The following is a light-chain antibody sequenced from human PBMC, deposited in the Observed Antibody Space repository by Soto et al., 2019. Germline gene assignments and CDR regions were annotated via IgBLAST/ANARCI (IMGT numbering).Light chain of an antibody. J-gene: IGKJ4*01. Sequence: IVMAQSPDSLGVSLGERATISCKSSQTISYTSINKTYLAWYQQRPGQPPKLLIYWASIRGSGVPDRLSGSGFGTDFTLTISSLQTEDVAVYYCQQYFSYPLTFGGGTKVDIK. V-gene: IGKV4-1*01. CDR3: QQYFSYPLT. CDR1: QTISYTSINKTY. CDR2: WAS.